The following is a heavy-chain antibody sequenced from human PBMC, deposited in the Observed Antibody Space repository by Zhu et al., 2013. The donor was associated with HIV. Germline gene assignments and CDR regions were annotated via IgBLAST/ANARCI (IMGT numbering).Heavy chain of an antibody. Sequence: QVQLVQSGAEVKKPGASVKVSCKASGFPLTSYGLSWVRQAPGQGLEWMGWISAYSGNTKYAQKFQGRVTMTTDTSPSTGYMELRSLRSDDTAVYYCAREMGGFGVLYNYYGMDVWGQGTTVTVSS. CDR3: AREMGGFGVLYNYYGMDV. D-gene: IGHD3-10*01. J-gene: IGHJ6*02. CDR1: GFPLTSYG. V-gene: IGHV1-18*01. CDR2: ISAYSGNT.